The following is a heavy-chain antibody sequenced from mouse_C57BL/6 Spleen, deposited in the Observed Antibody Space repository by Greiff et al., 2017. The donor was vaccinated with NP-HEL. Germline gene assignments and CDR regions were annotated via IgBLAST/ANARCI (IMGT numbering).Heavy chain of an antibody. V-gene: IGHV1-50*01. J-gene: IGHJ1*03. CDR2: IDPSDSYT. CDR3: AYYGSSWYFDV. Sequence: QVQLQQPGAELVKPGASVKLSCKASGYTFTSYWMQWVKQRPGQGLEGIGEIDPSDSYTNYNQKFKGKATLTVDTSSSTAYMQLSSLTSEDSAVYYCAYYGSSWYFDVWGTGTTVTVSS. CDR1: GYTFTSYW. D-gene: IGHD1-1*01.